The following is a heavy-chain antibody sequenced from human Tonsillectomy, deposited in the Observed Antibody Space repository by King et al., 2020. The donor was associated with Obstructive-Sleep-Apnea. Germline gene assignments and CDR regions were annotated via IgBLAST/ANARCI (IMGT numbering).Heavy chain of an antibody. CDR2: SRRSGVYQ. Sequence: VQLVESGGGLVKPGGSLRLSCTASGFTLSDYYMSWIRQAPGKGLEWISYSRRSGVYQNNADSLKGRFTISRDNAKNSLYLQMNSLRAEDTAVYYCARDSSGIVGATDNWFDPWGQGTLVTVSS. J-gene: IGHJ5*02. CDR3: ARDSSGIVGATDNWFDP. CDR1: GFTLSDYY. V-gene: IGHV3-11*06. D-gene: IGHD1-26*01.